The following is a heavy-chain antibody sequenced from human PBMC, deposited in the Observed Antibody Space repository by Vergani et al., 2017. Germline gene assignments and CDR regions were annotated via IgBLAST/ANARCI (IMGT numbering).Heavy chain of an antibody. Sequence: QVTLRESGPALVKPTQTLTLTCTFSGFSLSTSGMCVSWIRQPPGKALEWLALIDWDDEKYYSTSLKTRLTISKDTSKTQVVPTMTNMDPVDTATYYCARMGGSTVDYWGQGTLVTVSS. CDR1: GFSLSTSGMC. CDR2: IDWDDEK. J-gene: IGHJ4*02. D-gene: IGHD3-16*01. V-gene: IGHV2-70*01. CDR3: ARMGGSTVDY.